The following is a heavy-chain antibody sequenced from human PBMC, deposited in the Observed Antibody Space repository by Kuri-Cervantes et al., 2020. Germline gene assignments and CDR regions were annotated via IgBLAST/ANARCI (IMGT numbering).Heavy chain of an antibody. D-gene: IGHD3-3*01. CDR3: ASDFGAALFDP. Sequence: ASVKVSCKASGGTFSSYAINWVRQATGQGLEWMGWMNPNSGNTGYAQKFQGRVTMTRNTSISTAYMELSSLRSEDTAVYYCASDFGAALFDPWGQGTLVTVSS. CDR1: GGTFSSYA. CDR2: MNPNSGNT. J-gene: IGHJ5*02. V-gene: IGHV1-8*02.